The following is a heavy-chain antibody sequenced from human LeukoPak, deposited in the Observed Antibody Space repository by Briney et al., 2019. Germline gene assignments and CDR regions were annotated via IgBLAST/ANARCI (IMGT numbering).Heavy chain of an antibody. J-gene: IGHJ4*02. CDR3: AKDKRLLWFGELGDY. Sequence: GGSLRLSRAASGFTFSSYGMHWVRQAPGKGLEWVAVISYDGSNKYYADSVKGRFTISRDNSKNTLYLQMNSLRAEDTAVYYCAKDKRLLWFGELGDYWGQGTLVTVSS. V-gene: IGHV3-30*18. D-gene: IGHD3-10*01. CDR2: ISYDGSNK. CDR1: GFTFSSYG.